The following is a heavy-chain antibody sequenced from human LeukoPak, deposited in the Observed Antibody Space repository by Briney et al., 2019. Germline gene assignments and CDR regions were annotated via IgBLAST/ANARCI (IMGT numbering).Heavy chain of an antibody. D-gene: IGHD3-16*02. CDR2: ISGGGGST. Sequence: AGGSLRLSCAASGFTFSSYAMSWVRQAPGKGLEWVSAISGGGGSTYYADSVKGRFTISRDNSKNTLYLQMNSLRAEDTAVYYCAKNGGIYDYVWGSYRYYFDYWGQGTLVTVSS. CDR3: AKNGGIYDYVWGSYRYYFDY. V-gene: IGHV3-23*01. J-gene: IGHJ4*02. CDR1: GFTFSSYA.